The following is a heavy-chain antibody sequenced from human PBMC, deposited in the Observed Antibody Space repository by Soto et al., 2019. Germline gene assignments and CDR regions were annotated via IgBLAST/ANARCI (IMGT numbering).Heavy chain of an antibody. CDR1: GGTFSSYA. CDR2: IIPIFGTA. V-gene: IGHV1-69*13. J-gene: IGHJ5*02. D-gene: IGHD5-12*01. Sequence: ASVKVSCKASGGTFSSYAISWVRQAPGQGLEWMGGIIPIFGTANYAQKFQGRVTITADESTGTAYMELSSLRSEDTAVYYCASASEYSGYDYVGWFDPWGQGTLVTVSS. CDR3: ASASEYSGYDYVGWFDP.